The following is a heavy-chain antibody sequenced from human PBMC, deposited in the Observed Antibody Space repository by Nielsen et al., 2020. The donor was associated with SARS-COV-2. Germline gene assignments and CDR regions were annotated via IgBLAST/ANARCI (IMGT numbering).Heavy chain of an antibody. Sequence: GESLKISCTASGFTFSSSGMHWVRQAPGKGLEWVAVISYDGIYKYHADSVKGRFTISRDNSENTLYLQMSSLRAGDTAMYYCAKVGDTDGYANEYWGQGTLVTVSS. V-gene: IGHV3-30*18. D-gene: IGHD5-24*01. CDR3: AKVGDTDGYANEY. CDR2: ISYDGIYK. J-gene: IGHJ4*02. CDR1: GFTFSSSG.